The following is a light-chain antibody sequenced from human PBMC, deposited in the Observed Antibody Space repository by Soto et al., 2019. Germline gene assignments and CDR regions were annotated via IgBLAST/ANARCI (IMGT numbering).Light chain of an antibody. J-gene: IGKJ5*01. CDR3: QQYNNWPPIT. CDR2: GAS. V-gene: IGKV3-15*01. Sequence: EIVTTQSPGTLSVSPGETATLSCRASQSVRNNLAWYQQKPGQAPRLVIYGASTRATGVPARFSGSGFETEFTLTISSLQSEDFALYYCQQYNNWPPITFGQGTRLEI. CDR1: QSVRNN.